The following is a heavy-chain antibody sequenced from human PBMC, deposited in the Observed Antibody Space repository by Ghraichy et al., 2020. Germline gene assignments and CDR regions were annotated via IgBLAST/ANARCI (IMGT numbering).Heavy chain of an antibody. CDR1: GFTVSNNY. Sequence: GGSLRLSCAASGFTVSNNYMNWVRQAPGKGLEWVSVIYSGGSTYYADSVKGRFTISRHSSKNTLFLQMNSLRAEDTAVYYCARGVHDSGGYDSHFDYWGQGTLVTVSS. CDR3: ARGVHDSGGYDSHFDY. CDR2: IYSGGST. V-gene: IGHV3-53*04. J-gene: IGHJ4*02. D-gene: IGHD3-22*01.